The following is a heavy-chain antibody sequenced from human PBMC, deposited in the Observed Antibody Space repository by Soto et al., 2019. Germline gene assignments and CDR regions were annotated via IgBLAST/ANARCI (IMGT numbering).Heavy chain of an antibody. Sequence: QVQLVQSGAEVKKPGASVKVSCKASGYTFTGYYIHWVRQAPGQGLEWMGWINPNSGGTNYAQKFRGWVTMTRDTSISTAYMELSRLRSDDTAVYYCVRGEGGPRWGSIDYWGQGTLVTVSS. V-gene: IGHV1-2*04. CDR1: GYTFTGYY. D-gene: IGHD2-21*01. J-gene: IGHJ4*02. CDR3: VRGEGGPRWGSIDY. CDR2: INPNSGGT.